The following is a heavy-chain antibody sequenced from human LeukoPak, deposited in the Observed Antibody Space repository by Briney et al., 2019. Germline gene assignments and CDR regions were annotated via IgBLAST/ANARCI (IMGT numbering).Heavy chain of an antibody. J-gene: IGHJ4*02. CDR2: IKQDGSEK. D-gene: IGHD1-26*01. V-gene: IGHV3-7*01. Sequence: PGGSLRLSCAASGFTFSSYSMNWVRQAPGKGLEWVANIKQDGSEKYFVDSVEGRFTISRDNAKNSLYLQMNSLRAEDTAVYYCARGSGSYDYWGQGTLVTVSS. CDR3: ARGSGSYDY. CDR1: GFTFSSYS.